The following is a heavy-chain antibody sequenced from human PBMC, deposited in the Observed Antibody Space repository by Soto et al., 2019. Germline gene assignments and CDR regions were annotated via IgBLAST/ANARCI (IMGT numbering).Heavy chain of an antibody. CDR3: APTITMFGVVHLGDYYGMDV. Sequence: QVQLVQSGAAVKKPGSSVKVSCKASGGTFSSYAISWVRQAPGQGLEWLGGIIPIFGTANYAQKFQGRVTITADESTSTAYMELSSLRSEDTAVYYCAPTITMFGVVHLGDYYGMDVWGQGTTVTVSS. CDR2: IIPIFGTA. J-gene: IGHJ6*02. V-gene: IGHV1-69*01. CDR1: GGTFSSYA. D-gene: IGHD3-3*01.